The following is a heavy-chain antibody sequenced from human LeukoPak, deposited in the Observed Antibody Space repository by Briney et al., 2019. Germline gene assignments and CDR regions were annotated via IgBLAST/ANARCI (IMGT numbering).Heavy chain of an antibody. D-gene: IGHD6-13*01. CDR3: LRDRGYSTSDC. CDR1: GFTFSYYW. Sequence: GGCLRLSCAASGFTFSYYWINWVRQAPGKGLEWVASIMQDGSEKYYVDSVKGRFTISRDNAKNSLYLQMNTLRAEDTAVYYCLRDRGYSTSDCWGQGTLVTVSS. V-gene: IGHV3-7*01. CDR2: IMQDGSEK. J-gene: IGHJ4*02.